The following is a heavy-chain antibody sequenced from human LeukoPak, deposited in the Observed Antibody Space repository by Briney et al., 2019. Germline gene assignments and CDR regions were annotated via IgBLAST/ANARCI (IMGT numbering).Heavy chain of an antibody. CDR3: AKGFYDDSGYYYVAFDC. CDR2: INNNCRYT. J-gene: IGHJ4*02. Sequence: GGSLRLSCAASGFTFSGDAMSWVRQGPGKGREWVSTINNNCRYTFYADSVKGRFTIYRDNSKNTLYLQMNRLRAEDTAIYYCAKGFYDDSGYYYVAFDCWGQGTLVTVSS. D-gene: IGHD3-22*01. CDR1: GFTFSGDA. V-gene: IGHV3-23*01.